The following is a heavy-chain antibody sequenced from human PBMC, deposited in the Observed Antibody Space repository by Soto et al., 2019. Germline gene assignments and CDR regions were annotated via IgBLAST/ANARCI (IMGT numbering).Heavy chain of an antibody. CDR3: GKDPNGDYFGTFDF. CDR2: ITGYGAVT. Sequence: EVQFLESGGGVVRPGGSLRLSCVASGLSFDNYAMTWVRQSPGKGLEWLACITGYGAVTSYTDSVRGRFTISRDNSKNTLYLQMDSLRADDTAVYYCGKDPNGDYFGTFDFWGQGTTVTVSS. J-gene: IGHJ3*01. CDR1: GLSFDNYA. V-gene: IGHV3-23*01. D-gene: IGHD4-17*01.